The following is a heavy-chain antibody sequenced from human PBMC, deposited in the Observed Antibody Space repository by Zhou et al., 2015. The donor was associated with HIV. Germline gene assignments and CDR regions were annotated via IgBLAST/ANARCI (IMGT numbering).Heavy chain of an antibody. CDR2: IIPIFGTA. CDR3: ARGRFRPNVDTAMGDY. Sequence: QVQLVQSGAEVKKPGSSVKVSCKASGGTFSSYAISWVRQAPGQGLEWMGGIIPIFGTANYAQKFQGRVTITADESTSTAYMELSSLRSEDTAVYYCARGRFRPNVDTAMGDYWGQGNPGHRLL. V-gene: IGHV1-69*12. D-gene: IGHD5-18*01. CDR1: GGTFSSYA. J-gene: IGHJ4*02.